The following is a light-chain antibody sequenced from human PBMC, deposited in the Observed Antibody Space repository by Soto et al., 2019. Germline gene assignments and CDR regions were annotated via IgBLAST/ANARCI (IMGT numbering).Light chain of an antibody. J-gene: IGKJ1*01. CDR2: DAS. CDR1: QSVSSY. CDR3: QQRSNWPVT. Sequence: EIVLTQSPGTLSLSPGERATLACMASQSVSSYVAWYQQKPGQAPRLLIYDASTRATGISARFSGSGSGTDFTLTISSLEPDDFAVYYCQQRSNWPVTFGQGTKVEVK. V-gene: IGKV3-11*01.